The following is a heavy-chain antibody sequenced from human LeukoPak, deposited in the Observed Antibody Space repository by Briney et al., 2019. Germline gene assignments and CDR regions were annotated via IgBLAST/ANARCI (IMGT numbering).Heavy chain of an antibody. J-gene: IGHJ4*02. CDR2: INPSGGST. CDR3: ARDPSSGEGY. D-gene: IGHD6-25*01. Sequence: ASVKVSCKASGYTFTSYYMHWVRQAPGQGPEWMGIINPSGGSTSYAQKFQGRVTMTRDTSTSTVYMELSSLRSEDRAVYCCARDPSSGEGYWGQGTLVTVSS. CDR1: GYTFTSYY. V-gene: IGHV1-46*01.